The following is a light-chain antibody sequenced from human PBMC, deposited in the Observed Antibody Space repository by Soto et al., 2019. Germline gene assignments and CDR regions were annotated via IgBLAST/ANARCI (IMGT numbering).Light chain of an antibody. CDR2: EVT. V-gene: IGLV2-8*01. CDR3: SSYAGSNNLV. J-gene: IGLJ1*01. CDR1: SSDVGGYNY. Sequence: QSVLTQPPSASGSPGQSVTISCTGTSSDVGGYNYVSWYQQHPGKAPKLMIYEVTKRPSGVPDRFSGSKSGNTASLTVSGLQADDEADYYCSSYAGSNNLVFGTGTKVTVL.